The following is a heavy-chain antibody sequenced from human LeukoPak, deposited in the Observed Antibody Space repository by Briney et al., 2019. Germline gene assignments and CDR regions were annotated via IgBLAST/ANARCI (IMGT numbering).Heavy chain of an antibody. Sequence: GASVKVSCKASGGTFSNHAISWVRQAPGQGLEWMGGIIPMFDTADYAQNFQGTLTITADESTSTAYMELSSLRAEDTAVYYCARDLVGSHTSYSSGAWDYWGQGTLVTVSS. J-gene: IGHJ4*02. CDR2: IIPMFDTA. CDR3: ARDLVGSHTSYSSGAWDY. V-gene: IGHV1-69*13. D-gene: IGHD3-9*01. CDR1: GGTFSNHA.